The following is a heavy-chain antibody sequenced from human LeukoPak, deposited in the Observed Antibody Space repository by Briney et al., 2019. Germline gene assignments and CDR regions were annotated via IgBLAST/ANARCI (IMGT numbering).Heavy chain of an antibody. Sequence: ASVKVSCKASGYTFTGYYMHWVRQAPGQGLEWMGWINPNSGGTNYAQKFQGRVTMTRDTSISTAYMELGRLRSDDTAVYYCARTVLGYCSSTSCSLVLDYWGQGTLVTVSS. J-gene: IGHJ4*02. V-gene: IGHV1-2*02. CDR3: ARTVLGYCSSTSCSLVLDY. D-gene: IGHD2-2*01. CDR2: INPNSGGT. CDR1: GYTFTGYY.